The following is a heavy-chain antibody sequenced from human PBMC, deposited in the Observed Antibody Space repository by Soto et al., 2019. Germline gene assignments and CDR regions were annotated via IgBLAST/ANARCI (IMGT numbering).Heavy chain of an antibody. CDR2: IYYSGST. J-gene: IGHJ5*02. D-gene: IGHD2-2*01. CDR3: ARAWDCSSTSCYPWWFDP. Sequence: ASETLSLTCIVSGGSISSSRYYWGWIRQPPGKGLEWIGSIYYSGSTYYNPSLKSRVTISVDTSKNQFSLKLGSVHAADTAVYYCARAWDCSSTSCYPWWFDPWGQGILVTVSS. V-gene: IGHV4-39*07. CDR1: GGSISSSRYY.